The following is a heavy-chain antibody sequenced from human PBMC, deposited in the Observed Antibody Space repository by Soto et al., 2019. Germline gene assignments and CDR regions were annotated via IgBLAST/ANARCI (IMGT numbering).Heavy chain of an antibody. Sequence: GGSLRLSCAASGFTFSNYVMTWVRQAPGKGLEWVSSINNGGGSTYYADSVKGRFTISRDNAKNSLHLQMNSLRAEDTAVYYCTRDASRDSSARGWFDPWGPGTLVTVSS. CDR1: GFTFSNYV. V-gene: IGHV3-23*01. CDR2: INNGGGST. J-gene: IGHJ5*02. CDR3: TRDASRDSSARGWFDP. D-gene: IGHD6-13*01.